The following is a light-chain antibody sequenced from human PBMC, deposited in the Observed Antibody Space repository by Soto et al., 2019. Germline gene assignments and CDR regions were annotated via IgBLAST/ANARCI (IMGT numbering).Light chain of an antibody. Sequence: QSALTQPASVSGSAGQSITISCSGTMRDVGAYNLVSWYQQHPGTAPKLIIYEVRNRPSGISSRFSGSRSGNTASLTISGLQSEDEGDYYCSAYTASSTLVFGGGTKVTVL. CDR2: EVR. CDR1: MRDVGAYNL. V-gene: IGLV2-14*01. CDR3: SAYTASSTLV. J-gene: IGLJ3*02.